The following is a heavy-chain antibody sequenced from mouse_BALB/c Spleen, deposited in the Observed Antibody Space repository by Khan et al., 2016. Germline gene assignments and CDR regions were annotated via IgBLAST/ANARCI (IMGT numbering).Heavy chain of an antibody. CDR1: GYTFTSYW. D-gene: IGHD1-1*01. CDR2: IYPGDGDT. J-gene: IGHJ2*01. V-gene: IGHV1-87*01. Sequence: QVRLQQSGAELARPGASVKLSCKASGYTFTSYWMQWVKQRPGQGLKWIGAIYPGDGDTRYTLKFKGKATLTEDKSSSTAYMQHSSLASEDSAIYYCASYYGSSYDCCDYWGQGTTLTVSS. CDR3: ASYYGSSYDCCDY.